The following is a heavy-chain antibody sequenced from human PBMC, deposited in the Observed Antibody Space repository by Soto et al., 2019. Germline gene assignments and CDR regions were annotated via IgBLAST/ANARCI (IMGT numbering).Heavy chain of an antibody. CDR1: GSSITAYH. Sequence: QLQLQESGPGLVKASETLSLTCTVSGSSITAYHWSWIRQFPGHKLEWIGYLYDGGTTHYNPALKSRLTISADTSKNNFSLNLRSVTAADTAVYYCARGFGDLGPCFFGMDVWGQGTTVIVSS. CDR2: LYDGGTT. J-gene: IGHJ6*02. CDR3: ARGFGDLGPCFFGMDV. D-gene: IGHD3-10*01. V-gene: IGHV4-59*01.